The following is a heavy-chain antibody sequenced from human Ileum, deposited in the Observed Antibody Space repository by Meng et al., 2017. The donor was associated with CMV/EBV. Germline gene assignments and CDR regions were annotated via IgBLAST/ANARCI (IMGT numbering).Heavy chain of an antibody. D-gene: IGHD3-22*01. J-gene: IGHJ6*02. CDR3: AKVGPPGSSGYFYYGMDV. V-gene: IGHV3-74*01. CDR1: GFTFSSYW. CDR2: INTDGSST. Sequence: GGSLRLSCAASGFTFSSYWMHWVRQAPGKGLVWVSRINTDGSSTSYADSVKGRFTISRDNAKNTLYLQMNSLRAEDTAVYYCAKVGPPGSSGYFYYGMDVWGQGTTVTVSS.